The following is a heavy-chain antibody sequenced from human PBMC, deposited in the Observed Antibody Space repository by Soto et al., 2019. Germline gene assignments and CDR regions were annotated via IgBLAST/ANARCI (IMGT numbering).Heavy chain of an antibody. CDR3: ARDIINVLRFLEWSYPYFDY. Sequence: ASMKVSCKASGYTFTSYGISWVRQAPGQGLDWMGWISAYNGNTNYAQKLQGRVTMTTDTSTSTAYMELRSLRSDDTAVYYCARDIINVLRFLEWSYPYFDYWGQGTLVTVSS. CDR1: GYTFTSYG. V-gene: IGHV1-18*01. J-gene: IGHJ4*02. CDR2: ISAYNGNT. D-gene: IGHD3-3*01.